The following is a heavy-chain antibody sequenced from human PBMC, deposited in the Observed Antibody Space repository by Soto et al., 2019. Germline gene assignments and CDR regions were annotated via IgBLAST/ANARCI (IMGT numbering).Heavy chain of an antibody. D-gene: IGHD2-8*01. Sequence: GASVKVSCKAAGYTFTSYYMHWVRQAPGQGLEWMGIINPTGGSTTFAQKFQGRVTMTRDTSTSTVYMELSSLRSEDTAVYYCAREGDIVLMAAYYYYGMDVWGQGTTVTVSS. CDR2: INPTGGST. CDR3: AREGDIVLMAAYYYYGMDV. V-gene: IGHV1-46*01. J-gene: IGHJ6*02. CDR1: GYTFTSYY.